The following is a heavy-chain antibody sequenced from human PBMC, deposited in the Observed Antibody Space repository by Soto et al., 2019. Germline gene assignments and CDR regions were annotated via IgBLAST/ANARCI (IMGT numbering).Heavy chain of an antibody. D-gene: IGHD3-22*01. J-gene: IGHJ4*02. CDR3: ANPPEGYYYDSSGYYFPW. Sequence: GGSLRLSCAASGFTFSSYAMSWVRQAPGKGQEWVSAISGSGGSTYYADSVKGRFTISRDNSKNTLYLQMNSLRAEDTAVYYCANPPEGYYYDSSGYYFPWWGQGTLVTVSS. CDR2: ISGSGGST. V-gene: IGHV3-23*01. CDR1: GFTFSSYA.